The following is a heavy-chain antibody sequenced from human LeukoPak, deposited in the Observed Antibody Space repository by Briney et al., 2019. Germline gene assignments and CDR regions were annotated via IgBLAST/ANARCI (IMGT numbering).Heavy chain of an antibody. J-gene: IGHJ4*02. V-gene: IGHV3-23*01. D-gene: IGHD3-22*01. CDR3: AKYMDYYDSSPWGY. CDR2: IRGSGDST. Sequence: PGGSLRLSCPASRFTFSSYAMSWVRQAPGKGLEWVSTIRGSGDSTYYADSVKGRFTISRDNSKNTLYLQMNSLRAEDTAVYYCAKYMDYYDSSPWGYWGQGTLVTVSS. CDR1: RFTFSSYA.